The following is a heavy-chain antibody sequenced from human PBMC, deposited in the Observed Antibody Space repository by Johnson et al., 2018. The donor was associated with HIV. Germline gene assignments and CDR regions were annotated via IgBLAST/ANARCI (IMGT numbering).Heavy chain of an antibody. J-gene: IGHJ3*02. V-gene: IGHV3-20*04. CDR2: IKWNGGST. Sequence: VQLVESGGGVVRPGGSLRLSCAASGFTFDDYGMSWVRQAPGTGLEWVSGIKWNGGSTGYADSVKGRFTIYRDNAKRSLYLQMNSLRTEDTAIYYCVRLEDTTSSAGLGAFDIWGPGTRVTVSS. D-gene: IGHD6-6*01. CDR3: VRLEDTTSSAGLGAFDI. CDR1: GFTFDDYG.